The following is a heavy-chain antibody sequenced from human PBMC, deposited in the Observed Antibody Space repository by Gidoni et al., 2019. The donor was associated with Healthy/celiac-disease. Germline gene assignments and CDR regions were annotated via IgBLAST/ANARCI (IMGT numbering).Heavy chain of an antibody. CDR3: ARDTHQVGAYQDDAFDI. CDR2: TYYRSKWYN. J-gene: IGHJ3*02. CDR1: GDSVSSNRAA. Sequence: QVQLHQSGPGLVKPSQTLSRTCAISGDSVSSNRAAWNWIRQSPSRGLEWLGRTYYRSKWYNDYAVSVNSRITINPDTYKNQFSLQLNSVTTEDTAVYYCARDTHQVGAYQDDAFDIWGQGTMVTVSS. V-gene: IGHV6-1*01. D-gene: IGHD1-26*01.